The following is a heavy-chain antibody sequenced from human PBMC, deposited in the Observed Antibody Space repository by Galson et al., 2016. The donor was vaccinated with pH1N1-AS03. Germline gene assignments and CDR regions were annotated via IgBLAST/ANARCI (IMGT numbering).Heavy chain of an antibody. CDR2: IYPGDSDT. J-gene: IGHJ3*02. V-gene: IGHV5-51*03. D-gene: IGHD6-13*01. Sequence: SGAEVKKPGESLKISCKGSGYYFSSYWVGWVRQKPGKGLEYMGIIYPGDSDTRYSPSFQAHVTISADKSINTAYLPWSSLTASDTAMYYCARRRYSSSWMCALEIWGLGTMVTGSS. CDR3: ARRRYSSSWMCALEI. CDR1: GYYFSSYW.